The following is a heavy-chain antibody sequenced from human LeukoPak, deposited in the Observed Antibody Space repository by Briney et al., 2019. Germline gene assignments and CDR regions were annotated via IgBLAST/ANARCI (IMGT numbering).Heavy chain of an antibody. CDR1: RITFSSYA. Sequence: GGSLRLSCAASRITFSSYAMSWVRQAPGKGLEWVSAISGSGGSTYYADSVKGRFTISRDNSKNTLYLQMNSLRAEDTAVYYCAKDALSGYYDSSGYGSPGDYWGQGTLVTVSS. D-gene: IGHD3-22*01. CDR2: ISGSGGST. V-gene: IGHV3-23*01. J-gene: IGHJ4*02. CDR3: AKDALSGYYDSSGYGSPGDY.